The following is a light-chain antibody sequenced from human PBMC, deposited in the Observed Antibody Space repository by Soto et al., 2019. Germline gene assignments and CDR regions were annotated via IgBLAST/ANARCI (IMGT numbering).Light chain of an antibody. V-gene: IGLV2-14*01. CDR2: DVT. Sequence: QSVLTQPASVSGSPGQSVTISCSGSSSDVGAYNYVSWYQRHPGKAPKLMIDDVTNRPSGVSNRFSGSKSGNTASLTISGLQAEDEADYFCSSSTGSSTVVFGGGTMLTVL. CDR3: SSSTGSSTVV. CDR1: SSDVGAYNY. J-gene: IGLJ3*02.